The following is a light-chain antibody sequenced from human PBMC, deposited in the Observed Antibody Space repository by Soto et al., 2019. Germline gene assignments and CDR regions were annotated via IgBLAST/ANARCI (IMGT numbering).Light chain of an antibody. CDR2: GAS. CDR3: HQYDVSPFT. J-gene: IGKJ3*01. V-gene: IGKV3-20*01. Sequence: EIVLTQSPGTLSLSPGERATLSCRASQSLSSNNLAWYQKKPGQAPWLLIYGASSRATGVPDRFSGSGSGTDFTLTISRLEPEDFAVYYCHQYDVSPFTFGPGTKVDIK. CDR1: QSLSSNN.